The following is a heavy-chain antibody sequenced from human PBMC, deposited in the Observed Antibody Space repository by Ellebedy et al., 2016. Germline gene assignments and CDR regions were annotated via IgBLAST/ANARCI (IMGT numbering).Heavy chain of an antibody. CDR2: VYYSGTP. V-gene: IGHV4-59*01. CDR1: GGSISGYY. CDR3: ASRPNWYFDL. Sequence: SETLSLTXTVSGGSISGYYWSWVRQPPGKGLEWIGYVYYSGTPNYNPSLKSRVTISLDRSNNQFSLKLTSVTAADTAVYYCASRPNWYFDLWGRGTLVTVSS. J-gene: IGHJ2*01.